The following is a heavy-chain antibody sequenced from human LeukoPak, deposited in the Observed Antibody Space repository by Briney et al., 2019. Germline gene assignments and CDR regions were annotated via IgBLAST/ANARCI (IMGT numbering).Heavy chain of an antibody. D-gene: IGHD6-13*01. CDR1: GGSISSYY. Sequence: SETLSLTCTVSGGSISSYYWSWIRQPAGKGLEWIGRIYTSGSTNYNPSLKSRVSMSVDTSKNQFSLKLSSVTAADTAVYYCAREAAAGTYFQHWGQGTLVTVSS. V-gene: IGHV4-4*07. CDR3: AREAAAGTYFQH. J-gene: IGHJ1*01. CDR2: IYTSGST.